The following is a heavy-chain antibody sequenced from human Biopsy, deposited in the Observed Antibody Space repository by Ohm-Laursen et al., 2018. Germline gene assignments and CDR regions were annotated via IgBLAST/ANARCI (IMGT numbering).Heavy chain of an antibody. CDR1: GGSMTGYE. V-gene: IGHV4-59*07. D-gene: IGHD1-26*01. Sequence: SDTLSLTCRVSGGSMTGYEWSWIRLAPGKGLEWIGYIYYSGGTKYNPSLASRVTSSVDMSKGQFSLKLYSVTAADTAVYYCARVEAGTYDALDIWGQGTLVAVSA. J-gene: IGHJ3*02. CDR2: IYYSGGT. CDR3: ARVEAGTYDALDI.